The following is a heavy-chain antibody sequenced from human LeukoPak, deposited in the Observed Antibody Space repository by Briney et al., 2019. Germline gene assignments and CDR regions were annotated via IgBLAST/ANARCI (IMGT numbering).Heavy chain of an antibody. CDR2: IRSKANSYAT. J-gene: IGHJ4*02. CDR1: GFTFSSYS. CDR3: TRRGVGATGFDY. D-gene: IGHD1-26*01. Sequence: GGSLRLSCAASGFTFSSYSMNWVRQASGKGLEWVGRIRSKANSYATAYAASVKGRFTISRDDSKNTAYLQMNSLKTEDTAVYYCTRRGVGATGFDYWGQGTLVTVSS. V-gene: IGHV3-73*01.